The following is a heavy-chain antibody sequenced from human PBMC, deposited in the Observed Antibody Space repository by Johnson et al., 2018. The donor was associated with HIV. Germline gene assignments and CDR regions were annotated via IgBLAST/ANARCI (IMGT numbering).Heavy chain of an antibody. V-gene: IGHV3-30*02. CDR2: IRYDGSNK. D-gene: IGHD3-10*01. CDR3: ARGRDYYGSGSSDAFDI. CDR1: RFTFSRYW. J-gene: IGHJ3*02. Sequence: QVQLVESGGGLVQPGGSLRLSCAASRFTFSRYWMHWVRQAPGKGLEWVAFIRYDGSNKYYADSVKGRFTISRDNSKNTLYLQMNSLRAEDTAVYYCARGRDYYGSGSSDAFDIWGQGTMVTVSS.